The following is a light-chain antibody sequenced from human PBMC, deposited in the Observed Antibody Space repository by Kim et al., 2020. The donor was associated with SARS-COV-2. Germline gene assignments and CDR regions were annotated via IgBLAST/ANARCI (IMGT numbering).Light chain of an antibody. CDR2: SAS. V-gene: IGKV3-20*01. Sequence: CPGQRATLSCRTSQSVVKNCLAWYQQRPGQAPRLLIHSASSRAAGIPDRFSGSGSGTDFTLTISRLEPEDFAVYYCQQYGSSPPYNFGQGTKLEI. CDR1: QSVVKNC. J-gene: IGKJ2*01. CDR3: QQYGSSPPYN.